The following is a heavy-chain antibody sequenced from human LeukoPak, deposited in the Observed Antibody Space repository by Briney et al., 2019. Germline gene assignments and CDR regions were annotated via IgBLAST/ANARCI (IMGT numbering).Heavy chain of an antibody. D-gene: IGHD3-9*01. J-gene: IGHJ6*03. CDR3: ARGEKNILTGYYTHYYYYYMDV. CDR1: GFTFSRYS. V-gene: IGHV3-21*01. CDR2: ISSSSSYI. Sequence: PAGSLRLSCAASGFTFSRYSMNWVRQAPGKGLQWVSSISSSSSYIYYADSVKGRFTISRDNAKNSLYLQMNSLRAEDTAVYYCARGEKNILTGYYTHYYYYYMDVCGKGTTVTVSS.